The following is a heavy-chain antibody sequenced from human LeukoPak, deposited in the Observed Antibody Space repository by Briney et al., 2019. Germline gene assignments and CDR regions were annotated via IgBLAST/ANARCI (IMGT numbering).Heavy chain of an antibody. CDR2: IYYSGST. CDR3: ARVKGGWFDP. CDR1: GVSISSYY. Sequence: PSETLSLTCTVSGVSISSYYWSWLRQPPGKGLEWIGYIYYSGSTNYNPSLKSRVTISVDTSKNQFSLKLSSVTAADTAVYYCARVKGGWFDPWGQGTLVTVSS. D-gene: IGHD3-16*01. V-gene: IGHV4-59*01. J-gene: IGHJ5*02.